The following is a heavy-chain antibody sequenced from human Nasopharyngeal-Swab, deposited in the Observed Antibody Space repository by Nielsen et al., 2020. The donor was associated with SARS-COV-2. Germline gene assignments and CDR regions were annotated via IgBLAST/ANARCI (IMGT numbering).Heavy chain of an antibody. CDR3: VRDDGDVPGITGSGPPGGF. V-gene: IGHV1-2*06. CDR1: GYFFTDYY. J-gene: IGHJ4*02. CDR2: INPYSGDT. Sequence: SVTVSCKASGYFFTDYYMHWVRQAPGQGLEWMGRINPYSGDTKYAQNFQGRVTVTRDTSINTVYVELSSLTSDDTAVYYCVRDDGDVPGITGSGPPGGFWGQGTLVTVSS. D-gene: IGHD6-13*01.